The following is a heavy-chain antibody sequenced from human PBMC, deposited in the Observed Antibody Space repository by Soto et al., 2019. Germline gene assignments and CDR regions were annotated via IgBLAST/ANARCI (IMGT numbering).Heavy chain of an antibody. CDR3: ARDLRAVAGPSSAFDS. J-gene: IGHJ3*02. V-gene: IGHV1-18*01. D-gene: IGHD6-19*01. CDR1: GYTFTSYG. Sequence: ASVKVSCKASGYTFTSYGISWVRQAPGQGLEWMGWISAYNGNTNYAQKLQGRVTMTTDTSTSTAYMELRSLRSDDTAVYYCARDLRAVAGPSSAFDSWGQGTMVTVSS. CDR2: ISAYNGNT.